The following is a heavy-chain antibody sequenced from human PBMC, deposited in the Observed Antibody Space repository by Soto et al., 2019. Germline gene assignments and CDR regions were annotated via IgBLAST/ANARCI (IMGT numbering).Heavy chain of an antibody. J-gene: IGHJ5*02. Sequence: SETLSLTCTVSGGSISNGYYWSWLRQHPGKGLGWIGSISYSGSTSYNPSLTSRLTISVYRSKSQFSLNLSFVTAADTAVYYCARRDSSGYAYWLDTWGQGTLVTVSS. CDR3: ARRDSSGYAYWLDT. V-gene: IGHV4-31*03. CDR2: ISYSGST. D-gene: IGHD3-22*01. CDR1: GGSISNGYY.